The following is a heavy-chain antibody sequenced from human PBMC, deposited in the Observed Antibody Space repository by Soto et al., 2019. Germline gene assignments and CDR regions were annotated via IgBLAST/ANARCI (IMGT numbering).Heavy chain of an antibody. J-gene: IGHJ5*02. CDR2: ISSSGGIT. D-gene: IGHD2-15*01. CDR3: ARDVTQNNWFDP. Sequence: GGSLRLSCAASGFSFSSYSMNWVRQAPGKGLEWISYISSSGGITYYADSVKGRFTISRDKAKNSLYLQMNSLRAEDTAVYYCARDVTQNNWFDPWGQGTLVTVSS. V-gene: IGHV3-48*01. CDR1: GFSFSSYS.